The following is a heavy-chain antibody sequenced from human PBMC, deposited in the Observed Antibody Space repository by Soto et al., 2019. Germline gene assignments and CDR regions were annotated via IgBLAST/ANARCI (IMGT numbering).Heavy chain of an antibody. CDR2: INGFSSNT. V-gene: IGHV1-18*04. Sequence: ASVKVSCKASGYTFTSYGISWVRQAPGQGLEWMGWINGFSSNTHYAENLQGRVTMTTDTVTSTAYMELRSLRFDDTAMYYCARASIRGVTSSPWGQGTLVTVSS. J-gene: IGHJ5*02. CDR1: GYTFTSYG. D-gene: IGHD3-10*01. CDR3: ARASIRGVTSSP.